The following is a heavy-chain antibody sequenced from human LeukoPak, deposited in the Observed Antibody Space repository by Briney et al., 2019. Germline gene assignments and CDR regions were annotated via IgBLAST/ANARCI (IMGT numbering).Heavy chain of an antibody. D-gene: IGHD2-21*01. CDR3: ARVTGHVMEDYFDY. CDR1: GYTFTSYG. V-gene: IGHV1-18*01. J-gene: IGHJ4*02. Sequence: ASVKVSCKASGYTFTSYGISWVRQAPGQGLEWMGWISAYNGNTNYAQKLQGRVTMTTDTSTSTAYMELRSLRSDDTAVYYCARVTGHVMEDYFDYWGQGTLVTVSS. CDR2: ISAYNGNT.